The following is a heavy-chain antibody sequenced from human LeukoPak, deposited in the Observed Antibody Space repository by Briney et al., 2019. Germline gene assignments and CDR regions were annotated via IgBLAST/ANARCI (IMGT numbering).Heavy chain of an antibody. D-gene: IGHD3-10*01. J-gene: IGHJ4*02. V-gene: IGHV4-4*07. Sequence: SETLSLTCTVSGGSISSYYWSWIRQPAGKGLEWIGRIYTSGSTNYNPSLKSRVTMSVDTSKNQFSLKLSSVTAADTAVYYCARERKEWFGELLSPPDYWGQGTLVTVSS. CDR1: GGSISSYY. CDR3: ARERKEWFGELLSPPDY. CDR2: IYTSGST.